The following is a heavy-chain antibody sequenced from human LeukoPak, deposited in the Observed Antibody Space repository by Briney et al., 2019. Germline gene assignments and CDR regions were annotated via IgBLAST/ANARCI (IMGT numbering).Heavy chain of an antibody. CDR2: ISDIGSI. CDR3: AGHHPRNTVDF. J-gene: IGHJ4*02. V-gene: IGHV4-59*08. D-gene: IGHD2/OR15-2a*01. Sequence: PSETLSLTCTISGDSMTGYYWSWFRQPPGKRLEWIAYISDIGSINYNPSLKSRVTISLDTSKNQFSLKLSSVTAADTAVYYCAGHHPRNTVDFWGQGTLVTVSS. CDR1: GDSMTGYY.